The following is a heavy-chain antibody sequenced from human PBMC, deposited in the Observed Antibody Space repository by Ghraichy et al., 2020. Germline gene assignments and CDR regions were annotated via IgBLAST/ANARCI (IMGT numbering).Heavy chain of an antibody. CDR3: ARQGLPDYDFWGGYFTGSNYYYYIDV. J-gene: IGHJ6*03. Sequence: SETLSLTCTVSGGFISSTTAYWGWIRQPPGKGLEWIGTIYYTGRTYFNPSLKSRVSISVDTSKNQFSLELSSVTAADTATYYCARQGLPDYDFWGGYFTGSNYYYYIDVRGKGATVTVSS. CDR1: GGFISSTTAY. V-gene: IGHV4-39*01. CDR2: IYYTGRT. D-gene: IGHD3-3*01.